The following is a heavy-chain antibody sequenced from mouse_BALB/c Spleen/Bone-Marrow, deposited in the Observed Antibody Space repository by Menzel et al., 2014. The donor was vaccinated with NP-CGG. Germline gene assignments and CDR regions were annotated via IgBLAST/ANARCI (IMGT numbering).Heavy chain of an antibody. V-gene: IGHV1-20*02. D-gene: IGHD1-1*01. CDR3: TRVTTDWYFDV. CDR1: GYSFTGYF. CDR2: INPYNGDT. J-gene: IGHJ1*01. Sequence: EVQLQQSGPELVEPGASVKISCKASGYSFTGYFMNWVMQSHGKSLEWIGRINPYNGDTFYNQKFKGKATLTVDKSSSTAHMELRSLASEDSAVYYCTRVTTDWYFDVWGAGTTVTVSS.